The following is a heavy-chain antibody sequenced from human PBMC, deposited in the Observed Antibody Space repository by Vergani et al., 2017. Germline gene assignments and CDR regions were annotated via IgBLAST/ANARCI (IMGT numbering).Heavy chain of an antibody. CDR2: IHYSGST. CDR1: GGSISSSSYY. J-gene: IGHJ4*02. CDR3: ARRTTMVVGVLEIARYYFDY. Sequence: HLQLQESGPGLVKPSETLSLTCTVSGGSISSSSYYCGWIRQPPGKGLEWIGSIHYSGSTYYNPSLKSRVTISVDTSKNQFSLKLSSVTAADTAVYYCARRTTMVVGVLEIARYYFDYWGQGTLVTVSS. V-gene: IGHV4-39*01. D-gene: IGHD3-10*01.